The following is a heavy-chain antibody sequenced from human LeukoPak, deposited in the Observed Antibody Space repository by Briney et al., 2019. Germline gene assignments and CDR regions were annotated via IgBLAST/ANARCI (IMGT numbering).Heavy chain of an antibody. CDR2: IIPILGIA. Sequence: GASVKVSCKASGGTFSSYTISWVRQAPGQGLEWMGRIIPILGIANYAQKFQGRVTITADKSTSTADMELNSLRSEDTAVYYCARVPSPTRDRTPIVGASHYYYYMDVWGKGTTVTVSS. D-gene: IGHD1-26*01. J-gene: IGHJ6*03. CDR3: ARVPSPTRDRTPIVGASHYYYYMDV. CDR1: GGTFSSYT. V-gene: IGHV1-69*02.